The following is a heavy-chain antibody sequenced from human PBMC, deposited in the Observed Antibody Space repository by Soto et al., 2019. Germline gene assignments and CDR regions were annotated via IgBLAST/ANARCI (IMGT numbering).Heavy chain of an antibody. V-gene: IGHV3-11*06. CDR2: ISSSGSYT. J-gene: IGHJ6*02. CDR3: AKDHIRYFDWLPNGMDV. CDR1: GFTFSDYY. Sequence: GGSLRLSCAASGFTFSDYYMSWIRQAPGKGLEWVSYISSSGSYTNYADSVKGRFTISRDNAKNSLYLQMNSLRAEDTAVYYCAKDHIRYFDWLPNGMDVWGQGTTVTVSS. D-gene: IGHD3-9*01.